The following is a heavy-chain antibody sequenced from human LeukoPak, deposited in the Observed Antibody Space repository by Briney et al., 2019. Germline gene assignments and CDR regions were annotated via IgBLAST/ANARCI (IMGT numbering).Heavy chain of an antibody. CDR1: GFTFSSYS. CDR2: ISSSSSYI. V-gene: IGHV3-21*01. Sequence: GGSLRLSCAASGFTFSSYSMNWVRQAPGKGLEWVSSISSSSSYIYCADSVKGRFTISRDNAKNSLYLQMNSLRAEDTAVYYCARVECSGGSCYLSDYYYYYMDVWGKGTTVTVSS. D-gene: IGHD2-15*01. CDR3: ARVECSGGSCYLSDYYYYYMDV. J-gene: IGHJ6*03.